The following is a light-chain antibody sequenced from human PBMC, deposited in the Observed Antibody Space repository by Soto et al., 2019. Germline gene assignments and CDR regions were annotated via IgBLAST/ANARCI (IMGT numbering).Light chain of an antibody. V-gene: IGLV1-40*01. CDR3: QSYDSSLSGSV. J-gene: IGLJ2*01. CDR1: SSNIGAGYD. CDR2: GNS. Sequence: QSVLTQPPSVSGAPGQRVTISCTGSSSNIGAGYDVHWYQQLPGTAPKLLIYGNSNRPSGVPDRFSGSKSGTSASLVITGLQAEDEADYYCQSYDSSLSGSVFGGVTKLTVL.